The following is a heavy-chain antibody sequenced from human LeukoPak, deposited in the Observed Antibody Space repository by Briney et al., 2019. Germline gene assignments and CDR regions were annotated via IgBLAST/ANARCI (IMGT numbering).Heavy chain of an antibody. D-gene: IGHD3-22*01. J-gene: IGHJ4*02. V-gene: IGHV4-4*07. Sequence: SETLSLTCTVSGGSISSYYWSWIRQPAGKGLEWIGRIYASGSTNYNPSLKSRVTMSVDTSKNQFSLKLSSVTAADTAVYYCARFYDSSGYSYYFDYRGQGTLVTVSS. CDR2: IYASGST. CDR1: GGSISSYY. CDR3: ARFYDSSGYSYYFDY.